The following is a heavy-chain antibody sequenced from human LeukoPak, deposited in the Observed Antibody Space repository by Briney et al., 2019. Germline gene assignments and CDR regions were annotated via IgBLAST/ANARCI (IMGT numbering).Heavy chain of an antibody. CDR3: ARVIYNILTGYYKHSYGMDV. CDR2: ISSSSSYI. J-gene: IGHJ6*02. CDR1: GFTFSSYS. D-gene: IGHD3-9*01. Sequence: GGSLTLSCAASGFTFSSYSMNWVRQATGKGLEWVSSISSSSSYIYSADSVKGRFTISRDNAKNSLYLQMNSLRAHDTAVYYGARVIYNILTGYYKHSYGMDVGGQGTTVTVSS. V-gene: IGHV3-21*01.